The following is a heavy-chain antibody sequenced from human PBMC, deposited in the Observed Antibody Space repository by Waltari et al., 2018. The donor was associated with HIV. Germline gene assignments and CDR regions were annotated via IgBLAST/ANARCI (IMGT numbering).Heavy chain of an antibody. D-gene: IGHD3-16*02. J-gene: IGHJ4*02. CDR1: GYSISSGSY. Sequence: QVQLQESGPGLVTPSETLSLTCAVSGYSISSGSYWGWIRHPPGKGLEWIGSIYHSGSTYYNPSLKSRVTISVDTSKNQFSLKLSSVTAADTAVYYCASAFIEYFDYWGQGTLVTVSS. CDR3: ASAFIEYFDY. CDR2: IYHSGST. V-gene: IGHV4-38-2*01.